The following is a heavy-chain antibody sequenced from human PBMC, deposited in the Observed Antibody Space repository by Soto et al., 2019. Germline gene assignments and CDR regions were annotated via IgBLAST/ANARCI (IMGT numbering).Heavy chain of an antibody. Sequence: GGSLRLSCAASGSTFSSYGMHWVRQAPGKGLEWVAVIWYDGSNKYYADSVKGRFTISRDNAKNLLYLEMNSLRAEDTAVYYCARESEDLTSNFDYWGQGTLVTVSS. J-gene: IGHJ4*02. CDR3: ARESEDLTSNFDY. CDR1: GSTFSSYG. CDR2: IWYDGSNK. V-gene: IGHV3-33*01.